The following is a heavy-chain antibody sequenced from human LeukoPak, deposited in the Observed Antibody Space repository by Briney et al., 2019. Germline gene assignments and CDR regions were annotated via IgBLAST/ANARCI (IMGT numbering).Heavy chain of an antibody. CDR3: ARDESGPGGYDLRNQHHFDY. CDR1: GYTFTSYD. D-gene: IGHD5-12*01. CDR2: MNPNSGNT. Sequence: ASVKVSCKASGYTFTSYDINWVRQATGQGLEWMGWMNPNSGNTGYAQKLQGRVTMTTDTSTSTAYLELRSLRSDDTAVYYCARDESGPGGYDLRNQHHFDYWGQGALVTVSS. J-gene: IGHJ4*02. V-gene: IGHV1-8*01.